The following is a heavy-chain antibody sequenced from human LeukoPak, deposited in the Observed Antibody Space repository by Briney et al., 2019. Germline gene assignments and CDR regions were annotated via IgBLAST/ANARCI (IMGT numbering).Heavy chain of an antibody. CDR2: IYYSGST. CDR1: GGSISSSSYY. CDR3: ARFHYYDSSGYGVYFDY. J-gene: IGHJ4*02. V-gene: IGHV4-39*07. D-gene: IGHD3-22*01. Sequence: SETLSLTCTVSGGSISSSSYYWGWIRQPPGKGLEWIGSIYYSGSTYYNPSLKSRVTISVDTSKNQFSLKLSSVTAADTAVYYCARFHYYDSSGYGVYFDYWGQGTLVSVAS.